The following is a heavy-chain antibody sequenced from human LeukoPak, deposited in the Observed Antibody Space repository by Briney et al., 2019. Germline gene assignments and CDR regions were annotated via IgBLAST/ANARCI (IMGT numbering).Heavy chain of an antibody. D-gene: IGHD6-13*01. CDR1: GFTFSDYG. CDR3: VRGYSSSRYRNYYYMDV. J-gene: IGHJ6*03. Sequence: GGSLRLSCAASGFTFSDYGMNWVRQAPGKGLEWVSYISTSGDAIYYADSVQGRFTISRDNAKNSMYLQMDSLRADDTAVYYCVRGYSSSRYRNYYYMDVWGKGTTVTVSS. V-gene: IGHV3-48*04. CDR2: ISTSGDAI.